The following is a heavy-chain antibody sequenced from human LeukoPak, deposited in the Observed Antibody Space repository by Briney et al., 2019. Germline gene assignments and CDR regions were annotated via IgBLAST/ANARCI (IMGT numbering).Heavy chain of an antibody. CDR2: IYYSGST. CDR3: ARHGGAVAGHFDY. J-gene: IGHJ4*02. CDR1: GGSISSGSYY. Sequence: PSETLSLTCTVSGGSISSGSYYWCWIRQPAGKGLEWIGYIYYSGSTNYNPSLKSRVTISVDTSKNQFSLKLSSVTAADTAVYYCARHGGAVAGHFDYWGQGTLVTVSS. V-gene: IGHV4-61*10. D-gene: IGHD6-19*01.